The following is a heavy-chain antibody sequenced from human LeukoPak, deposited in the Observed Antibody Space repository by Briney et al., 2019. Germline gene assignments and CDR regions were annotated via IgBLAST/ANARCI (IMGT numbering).Heavy chain of an antibody. D-gene: IGHD3-10*01. V-gene: IGHV3-64*01. CDR1: GFTFSSYA. Sequence: GGSLRLSCAASGFTFSSYAMHRVRQAPGKGLEYVSAISSNGGSTYYANSVKGRFTISRDNSKNTLYLQMNSLRAEDTAVYYCAKDRTMVRGVKSLYYYYYMDVWGKGTTVTVSS. CDR2: ISSNGGST. J-gene: IGHJ6*03. CDR3: AKDRTMVRGVKSLYYYYYMDV.